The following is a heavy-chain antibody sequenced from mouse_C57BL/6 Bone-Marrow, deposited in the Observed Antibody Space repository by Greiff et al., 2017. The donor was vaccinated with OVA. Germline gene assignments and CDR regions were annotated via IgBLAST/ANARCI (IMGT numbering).Heavy chain of an antibody. CDR3: ARMAQATYDYAMDY. CDR1: GYTFTSYW. V-gene: IGHV1-61*01. J-gene: IGHJ4*01. CDR2: IYPSDSET. D-gene: IGHD3-2*02. Sequence: QVQLQQPGAELVRPGSSVKLSCKASGYTFTSYWMDWVKQRPGQGLEWIGNIYPSDSETHYNQKFKDKATLTVDKSSSTAYMELRSLTSEDSAVYYCARMAQATYDYAMDYWGQGTSVTVSS.